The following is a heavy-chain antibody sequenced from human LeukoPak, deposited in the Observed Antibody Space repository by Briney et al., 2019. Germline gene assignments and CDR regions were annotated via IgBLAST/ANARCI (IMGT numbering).Heavy chain of an antibody. V-gene: IGHV1-24*01. J-gene: IGHJ4*02. CDR1: GYTLTELS. CDR3: ARDGPRGGYYYDSSGWVFDY. Sequence: AASVKVSCKVSGYTLTELSMHWVRQAPGKGLEWMGGFDPEDGETIYAQKFQGRVTMTEDTSTDTAYMELSSLRSEDTAVYYCARDGPRGGYYYDSSGWVFDYWGQGTLVTVSS. CDR2: FDPEDGET. D-gene: IGHD3-22*01.